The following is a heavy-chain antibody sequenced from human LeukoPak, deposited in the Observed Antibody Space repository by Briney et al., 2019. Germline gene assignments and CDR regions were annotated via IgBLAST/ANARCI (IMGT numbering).Heavy chain of an antibody. J-gene: IGHJ3*02. D-gene: IGHD2-21*02. V-gene: IGHV4-39*07. CDR2: INHSGST. Sequence: SETLSLTCTVSGGSISSSSYYWSWIRQPPGKGLEWIGEINHSGSTNYNPSLKSRVTISVDTSKNQFSLKLSSVTAADTAVYYCARADVVVTAIPHAFDIWGQGTMVTVSS. CDR3: ARADVVVTAIPHAFDI. CDR1: GGSISSSSYY.